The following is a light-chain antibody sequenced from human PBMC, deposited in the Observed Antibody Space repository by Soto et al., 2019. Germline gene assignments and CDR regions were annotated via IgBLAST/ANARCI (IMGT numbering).Light chain of an antibody. Sequence: SYVLTQPPSVSVAPGQTARITCGGNNIGSKSVHWYQQEPGQAPVLVVYDDSDRPSGIPERFSGSNSGNTATLTISRVEAGDEADYYCQVWDNSRDQVPFGGGTKLTVL. J-gene: IGLJ2*01. CDR3: QVWDNSRDQVP. V-gene: IGLV3-21*02. CDR1: NIGSKS. CDR2: DDS.